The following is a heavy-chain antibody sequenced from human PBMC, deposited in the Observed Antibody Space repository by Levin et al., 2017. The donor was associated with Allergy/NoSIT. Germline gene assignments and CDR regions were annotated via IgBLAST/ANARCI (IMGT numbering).Heavy chain of an antibody. V-gene: IGHV3-23*01. CDR1: GFTFSNYA. CDR3: AIDDTYRITPSCYGFYGD. D-gene: IGHD3-10*01. CDR2: VSAGGHTT. J-gene: IGHJ4*02. Sequence: GGSLRLSCAASGFTFSNYAMNWVRQAPGKGLEWVSTVSAGGHTTYYADSVKGRFTVSRDNSKDTLFLQMNSLRADATAVYYCAIDDTYRITPSCYGFYGDWGQGALVTVSS.